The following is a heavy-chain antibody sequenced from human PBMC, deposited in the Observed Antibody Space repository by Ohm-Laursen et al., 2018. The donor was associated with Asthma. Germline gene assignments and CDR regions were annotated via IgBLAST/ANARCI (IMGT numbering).Heavy chain of an antibody. CDR2: IYYSGST. CDR1: GGSISSYY. D-gene: IGHD2-15*01. V-gene: IGHV4-59*01. J-gene: IGHJ4*02. CDR3: ARYRCSGGSCFFDY. Sequence: PSQTLSLTCTVSGGSISSYYWSWIRQPPGKGLEWIGYIYYSGSTNYNPSLKSRVTISVDTSKNQFSLKLSSVTAADTAVYYCARYRCSGGSCFFDYWGQGTLVTVSS.